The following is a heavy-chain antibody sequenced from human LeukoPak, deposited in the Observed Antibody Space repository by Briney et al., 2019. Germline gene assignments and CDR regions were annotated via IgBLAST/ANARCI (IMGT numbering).Heavy chain of an antibody. V-gene: IGHV3-30*02. Sequence: GGSLRLSCAASGFTFSSYGMHWVRQAPGKGLECVAFISHDGAVEKFADSVKGRFTISRDNSKNTLYLQMNSLRAEDTAVYYCTSMVRGVIIPPVYWGQGTLVTVSS. CDR2: ISHDGAVE. CDR1: GFTFSSYG. J-gene: IGHJ4*02. D-gene: IGHD3-10*01. CDR3: TSMVRGVIIPPVY.